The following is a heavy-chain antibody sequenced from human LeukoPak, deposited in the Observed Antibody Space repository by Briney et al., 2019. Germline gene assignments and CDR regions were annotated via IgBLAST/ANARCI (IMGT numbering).Heavy chain of an antibody. J-gene: IGHJ4*02. Sequence: ASVKVSCKASGYTFTDYYMHWVRQAPGQGLEWMGWINPNSGGTNYAQKFQGRVTMTRDTSISTAYMELSRLKSDDTAVYYCARRSNGLSIVYWGQGILVTVSS. CDR3: ARRSNGLSIVY. V-gene: IGHV1-2*02. CDR1: GYTFTDYY. CDR2: INPNSGGT. D-gene: IGHD1-26*01.